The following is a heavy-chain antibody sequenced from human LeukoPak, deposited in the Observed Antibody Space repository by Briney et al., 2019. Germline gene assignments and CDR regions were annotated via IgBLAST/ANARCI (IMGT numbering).Heavy chain of an antibody. D-gene: IGHD3-10*01. CDR3: GREAEYYGSGMFGDFYYGKDV. J-gene: IGHJ6*02. CDR2: INPNSGGT. Sequence: ASVKVSCKASGYTFTGYYMHWVRQAPGQGLEWMGWINPNSGGTNYAQKLQGRVTMTTDTSTSTAYMELRSLRSDDTAVYYCGREAEYYGSGMFGDFYYGKDVWGQGTTVTVSS. V-gene: IGHV1-2*02. CDR1: GYTFTGYY.